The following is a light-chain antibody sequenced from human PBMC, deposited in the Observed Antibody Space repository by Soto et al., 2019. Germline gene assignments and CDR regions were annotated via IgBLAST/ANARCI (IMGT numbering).Light chain of an antibody. Sequence: DIVLTQSPGTLSLSPGERATLSCRASQSVSSSSLAWYQQKPGQAPRLLIYDTSSRATGIPDRFSGSGSGTDFTLTISRLEPEDFAVYYCQQYVSSQLTFGGGTKVDIK. CDR2: DTS. CDR1: QSVSSSS. J-gene: IGKJ4*01. CDR3: QQYVSSQLT. V-gene: IGKV3-20*01.